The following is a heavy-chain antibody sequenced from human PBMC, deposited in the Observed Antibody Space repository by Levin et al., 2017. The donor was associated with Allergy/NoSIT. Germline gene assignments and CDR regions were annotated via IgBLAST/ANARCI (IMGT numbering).Heavy chain of an antibody. CDR2: IYWNDDK. Sequence: SGPTLVKPTQTLTLTCTFSGFSLSTSGVGVGWIRQPPGKALEWLALIYWNDDKRYSPSLKSRLTITKDTSKNQVVLTMTNMDPVDTATYYCAHSILDYYYGSGSYDIHFDYWGQGTLVTVSS. D-gene: IGHD3-10*01. V-gene: IGHV2-5*01. J-gene: IGHJ4*02. CDR1: GFSLSTSGVG. CDR3: AHSILDYYYGSGSYDIHFDY.